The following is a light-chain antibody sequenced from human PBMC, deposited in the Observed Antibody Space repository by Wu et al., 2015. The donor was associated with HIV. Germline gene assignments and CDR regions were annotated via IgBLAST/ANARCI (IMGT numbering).Light chain of an antibody. Sequence: VMTQSPAALSMSPGERATLSCRASQSVNSNLAWYQQKPGQAPRLLIYGASSRATGIPDRFSGSGSGTDFTLTISRLEPEDSAVYYCQQYGTSPPNSFGQGTRLEIK. V-gene: IGKV3-20*01. CDR3: QQYGTSPPNS. CDR2: GAS. J-gene: IGKJ2*03. CDR1: QSVNSN.